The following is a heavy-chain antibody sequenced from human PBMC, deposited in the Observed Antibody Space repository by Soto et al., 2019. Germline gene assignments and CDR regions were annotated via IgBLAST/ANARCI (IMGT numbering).Heavy chain of an antibody. CDR3: ARAGSGSYYMSYGMDV. CDR2: ISSSGSTI. Sequence: GGSLRLSCAASGFTFSSYEMNWVRQAPGKGLEWVSYISSSGSTIYYADSVKGRFTISRDNAKNSLYLQMNSLRAEDTAVYYCARAGSGSYYMSYGMDVWGQGTTVTVSS. J-gene: IGHJ6*02. CDR1: GFTFSSYE. D-gene: IGHD3-10*01. V-gene: IGHV3-48*03.